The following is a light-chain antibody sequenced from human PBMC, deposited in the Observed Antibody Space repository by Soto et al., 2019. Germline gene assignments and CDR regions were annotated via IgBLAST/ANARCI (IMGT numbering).Light chain of an antibody. CDR3: QQRSNWPPWT. CDR1: QSVSSY. Sequence: EIVLTQSPATLSLSPGERATLSCRASQSVSSYLAWYQQKPGQAPRRLIYDASNRSTGIPARFSGSVSGTDFTLTISSLEPEEFAVYYCQQRSNWPPWTFGQGTKVEIK. CDR2: DAS. J-gene: IGKJ1*01. V-gene: IGKV3-11*01.